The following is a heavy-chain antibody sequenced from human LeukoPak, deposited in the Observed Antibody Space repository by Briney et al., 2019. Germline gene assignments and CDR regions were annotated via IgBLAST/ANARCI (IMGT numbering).Heavy chain of an antibody. J-gene: IGHJ4*02. CDR1: GYTFTGYY. CDR3: ARDQDDFWSGPHDY. Sequence: ASVKVSCKASGYTFTGYYMHWVRQAPGQGLEWMGWINPNSGGTNYAQKFQGRVTMTRDTSISTAYMELSRLRSDDTAVYYCARDQDDFWSGPHDYWGQGTLVTVSS. V-gene: IGHV1-2*02. CDR2: INPNSGGT. D-gene: IGHD3-3*01.